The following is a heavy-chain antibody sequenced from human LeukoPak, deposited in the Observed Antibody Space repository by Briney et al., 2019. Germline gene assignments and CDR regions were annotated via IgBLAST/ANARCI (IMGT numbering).Heavy chain of an antibody. V-gene: IGHV4-39*07. CDR2: IYYSGST. CDR1: GFTFSTYI. CDR3: ARGLYDSSDYYYFDY. Sequence: GSLRLSCAASGFTFSTYIMNWVRQTPGKGLEWIGSIYYSGSTHYNPSLKSRVTMSVDASKNHLSLKLSSVTAADTAVYYCARGLYDSSDYYYFDYWGQGTLVTVSS. J-gene: IGHJ4*02. D-gene: IGHD3-22*01.